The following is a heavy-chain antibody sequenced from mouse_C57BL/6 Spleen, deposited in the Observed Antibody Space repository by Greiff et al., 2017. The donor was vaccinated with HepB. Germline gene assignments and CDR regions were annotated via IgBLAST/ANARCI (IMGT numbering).Heavy chain of an antibody. CDR1: GYTFTSYW. D-gene: IGHD1-1*01. CDR3: AREGYYYGSSYGNFDY. Sequence: QVQLKQPGAELVRPGSSVKLSCKASGYTFTSYWMHWVKQRPIQGLEWIGNIDPSDSETHYNQKFKDKATLTVDKSSSTAYMQLSSLTSEDSAVYYCAREGYYYGSSYGNFDYWGQGTTLTVSS. V-gene: IGHV1-52*01. J-gene: IGHJ2*01. CDR2: IDPSDSET.